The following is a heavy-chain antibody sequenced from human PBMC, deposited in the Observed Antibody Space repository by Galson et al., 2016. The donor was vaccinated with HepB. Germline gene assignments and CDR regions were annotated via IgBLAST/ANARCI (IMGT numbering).Heavy chain of an antibody. V-gene: IGHV3-7*04. CDR3: AREARYFDWLFEYFDY. J-gene: IGHJ4*02. D-gene: IGHD3-9*01. Sequence: SLRLSCAASGFTLTNYWMTWVRQAPGKGLEWVANIKQDGSEKYYVDSVKGRFTISRDNAKNSLYLQMNSLRAEDTAVYYCAREARYFDWLFEYFDYWGQGTLVTVSS. CDR1: GFTLTNYW. CDR2: IKQDGSEK.